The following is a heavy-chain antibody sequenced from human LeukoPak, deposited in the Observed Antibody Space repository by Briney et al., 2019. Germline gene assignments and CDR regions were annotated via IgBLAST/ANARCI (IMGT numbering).Heavy chain of an antibody. J-gene: IGHJ4*02. CDR3: ARGMQQWLDYYFDY. Sequence: PGGSLRLSCAASGFTFSSYAMSWVRQAPGQGLECVSAINYSGGSTYYADSVKGRFTISRDSSKNTLYLQMNSLRAEDTAVYYCARGMQQWLDYYFDYWGQGTLVTVSS. CDR1: GFTFSSYA. V-gene: IGHV3-23*01. CDR2: INYSGGST. D-gene: IGHD6-19*01.